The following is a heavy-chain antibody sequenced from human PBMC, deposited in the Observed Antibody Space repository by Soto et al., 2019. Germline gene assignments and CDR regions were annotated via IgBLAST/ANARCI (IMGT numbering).Heavy chain of an antibody. CDR2: VYYSGIT. CDR3: ATTYGTSWLPRLDY. D-gene: IGHD1-26*01. J-gene: IGHJ4*02. Sequence: SETLSLTCSFSVDSINRYFWSWIRQSPGKGLEWIGYVYYSGITKYNSALKSRVSMSVDTAKNQFSLRLNSVTTADTAIYCCATTYGTSWLPRLDYWGQGSLVTVSS. V-gene: IGHV4-59*01. CDR1: VDSINRYF.